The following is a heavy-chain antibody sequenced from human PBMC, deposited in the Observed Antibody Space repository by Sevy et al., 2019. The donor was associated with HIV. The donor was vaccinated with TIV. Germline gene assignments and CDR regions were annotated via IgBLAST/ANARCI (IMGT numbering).Heavy chain of an antibody. J-gene: IGHJ3*02. D-gene: IGHD4-17*01. Sequence: GGSLRLSCTASEFTFSDYVMHWVRQTPGKGLEWVAIISHDGMNEDYAESVKGRFAISRDNAKSSLFLQMNSLRAEDTAIYFCARVKDYGDYGAFDIWGQGTMVTVSS. CDR2: ISHDGMNE. CDR3: ARVKDYGDYGAFDI. V-gene: IGHV3-30*09. CDR1: EFTFSDYV.